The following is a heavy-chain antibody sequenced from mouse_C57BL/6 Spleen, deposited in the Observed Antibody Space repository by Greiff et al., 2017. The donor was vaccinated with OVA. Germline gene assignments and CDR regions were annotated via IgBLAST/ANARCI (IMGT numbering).Heavy chain of an antibody. CDR3: GRGLCDYDDAMDY. D-gene: IGHD2-4*01. V-gene: IGHV1-55*01. J-gene: IGHJ4*01. CDR1: GYTFTSYW. CDR2: IYPGSGST. Sequence: QVQLQQPGAELVKPGASVKLSCKASGYTFTSYWITWVKQRPGQGLEWIGDIYPGSGSTNYNEKFKSKATLTVDTSPSTAYMQHSRRTSEDTAVYYCGRGLCDYDDAMDYWGQGTSVTVSS.